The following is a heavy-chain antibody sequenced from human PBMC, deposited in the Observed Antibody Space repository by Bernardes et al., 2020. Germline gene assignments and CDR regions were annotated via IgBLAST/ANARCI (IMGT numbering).Heavy chain of an antibody. D-gene: IGHD3-9*01. J-gene: IGHJ5*02. CDR2: ITSSSYI. CDR1: GFTLSDYT. CDR3: AKLFDIRGGTGLDP. V-gene: IGHV3-21*01. Sequence: GGSLRLSCAASGFTLSDYTMNWVRQAPGKGLEWVSSITSSSYISYADSVKGRFTVSRDNAKNSLYLQMNSLRAEDTAVYYCAKLFDIRGGTGLDPWGQGTLVTVSS.